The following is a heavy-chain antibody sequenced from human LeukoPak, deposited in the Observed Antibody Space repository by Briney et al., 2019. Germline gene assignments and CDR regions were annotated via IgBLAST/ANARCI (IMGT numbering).Heavy chain of an antibody. J-gene: IGHJ4*02. CDR1: GFIFSKHW. Sequence: PGGSLRLSCAASGFIFSKHWMHWVRQAPGKGLVWVSRINSDGSSTTYADSVKGGFTVYRDNAKNTLYLQMNSLKTEDTAVYYCTRGRGYSYGWIGEKGLDYWGQGTLVTVSS. CDR3: TRGRGYSYGWIGEKGLDY. CDR2: INSDGSST. V-gene: IGHV3-74*03. D-gene: IGHD5-18*01.